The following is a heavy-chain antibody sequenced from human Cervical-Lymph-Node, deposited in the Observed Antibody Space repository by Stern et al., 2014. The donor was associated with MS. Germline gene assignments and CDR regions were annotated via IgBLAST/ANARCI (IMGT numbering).Heavy chain of an antibody. CDR2: INPNSDDT. CDR1: GYLFKVFY. D-gene: IGHD3-3*02. Sequence: QVQLGQSGAEVKEPGASVKVSCETSGYLFKVFYIHWLRQAPGQGLEWMGRINPNSDDTRYAQKLQGRVTVTSDASISTSFMELTSLRPDDTAIYYCAREENTFWEVWGQGTLVTVSS. V-gene: IGHV1-2*06. CDR3: AREENTFWEV. J-gene: IGHJ4*02.